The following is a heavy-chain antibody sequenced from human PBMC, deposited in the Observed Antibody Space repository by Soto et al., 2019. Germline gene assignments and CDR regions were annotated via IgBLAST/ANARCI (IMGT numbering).Heavy chain of an antibody. CDR3: ARRLNYGDYYFDH. CDR2: ISYSGGT. Sequence: SETLSLTCTVSGGSISSGGYYWSWVRQHPGKGLEWIGFISYSGGTYYNPSLKSRVAISVDTSKNHFSLKLNSVTAADTAVYYCARRLNYGDYYFDHWGQGTLVTVSS. CDR1: GGSISSGGYY. V-gene: IGHV4-31*03. J-gene: IGHJ4*02. D-gene: IGHD4-17*01.